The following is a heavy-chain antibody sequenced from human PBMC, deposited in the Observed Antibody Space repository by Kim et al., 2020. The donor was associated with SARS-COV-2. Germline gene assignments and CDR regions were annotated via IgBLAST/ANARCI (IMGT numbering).Heavy chain of an antibody. V-gene: IGHV3-13*01. CDR3: ARVNSGYDYDY. D-gene: IGHD5-12*01. J-gene: IGHJ4*02. CDR2: T. Sequence: TNQPGSVKGRFTISRENAKNSLYLQMNSLRAGDTAVYYCARVNSGYDYDYWGQGTLVTVSS.